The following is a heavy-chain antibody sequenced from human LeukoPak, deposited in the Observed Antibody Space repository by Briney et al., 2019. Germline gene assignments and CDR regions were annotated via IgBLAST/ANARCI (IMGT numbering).Heavy chain of an antibody. J-gene: IGHJ4*02. CDR1: GGSISSSNW. D-gene: IGHD6-19*01. V-gene: IGHV4-4*02. Sequence: PSETLSLTCAVSGGSISSSNWWSWVRQPPGKGLEWIGYIYYGGSTNYNPSLKSRVTISVDTSKNQFSLKLSSVTAADTAVYYCAREGGPRDEWLISNWGQGTLVTVSS. CDR2: IYYGGST. CDR3: AREGGPRDEWLISN.